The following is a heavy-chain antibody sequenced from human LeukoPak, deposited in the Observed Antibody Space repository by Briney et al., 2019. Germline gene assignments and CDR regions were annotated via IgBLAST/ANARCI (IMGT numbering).Heavy chain of an antibody. Sequence: GGSLRLSCAASGFTFSDYYMTWIRQAPGKGLEWVSYITSSSSTIYYADSVKGRFTISRDDAKNSLYLQMNSLRAEDTAVYYCARDGHYDILTGYFQDWGQGTLVTVSS. CDR3: ARDGHYDILTGYFQD. J-gene: IGHJ1*01. CDR2: ITSSSSTI. D-gene: IGHD3-9*01. V-gene: IGHV3-11*01. CDR1: GFTFSDYY.